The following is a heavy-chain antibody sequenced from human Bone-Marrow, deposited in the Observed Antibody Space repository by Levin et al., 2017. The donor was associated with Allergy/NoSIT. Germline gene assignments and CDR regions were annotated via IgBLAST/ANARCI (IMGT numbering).Heavy chain of an antibody. CDR2: ISGSGGST. D-gene: IGHD2-2*01. J-gene: IGHJ5*02. CDR3: AKGIRRSTSCYFGWFDP. CDR1: GFTFSSYA. Sequence: PGGSLRLSCAASGFTFSSYAMSWVRQAPGKGLEWVSAISGSGGSTYYADSVKGRFTISRDNSKNTLYLQMNSLRAEDTAVYYCAKGIRRSTSCYFGWFDPWGQGTLVTVSS. V-gene: IGHV3-23*01.